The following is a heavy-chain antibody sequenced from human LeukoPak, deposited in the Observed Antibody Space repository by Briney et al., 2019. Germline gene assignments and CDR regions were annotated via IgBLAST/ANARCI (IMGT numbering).Heavy chain of an antibody. V-gene: IGHV3-23*01. CDR2: ITSRGEST. D-gene: IGHD3-22*01. J-gene: IGHJ4*02. CDR3: ASDRPNYYGSDGHYYRRDGDY. CDR1: GFTFSIYA. Sequence: GGSLRLSCAASGFTFSIYAMSWVRQAPGKGLQWVSSITSRGESTWHVDSVKGRFTITRDNSENTLYLQMHSLRAEDTAVYYCASDRPNYYGSDGHYYRRDGDYWGRGTLVSVSS.